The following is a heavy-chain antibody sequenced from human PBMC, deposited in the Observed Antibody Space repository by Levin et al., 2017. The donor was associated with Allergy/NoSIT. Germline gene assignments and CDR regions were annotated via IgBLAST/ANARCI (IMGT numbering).Heavy chain of an antibody. CDR1: GGSIQSYY. D-gene: IGHD6-6*01. CDR2: IYSSGST. CDR3: ASRAARRDGAFDI. J-gene: IGHJ3*02. V-gene: IGHV4-4*07. Sequence: PSETLSLTCTVSGGSIQSYYWNWIRQAAGKGLEWIGQIYSSGSTNYNPSFNSRLTMSVDSSRKQFSLSLTSVTAAATAGYYCASRAARRDGAFDIWGQGRMVTVSS.